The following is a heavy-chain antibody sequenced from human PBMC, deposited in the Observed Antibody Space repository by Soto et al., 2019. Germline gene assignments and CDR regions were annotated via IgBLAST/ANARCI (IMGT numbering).Heavy chain of an antibody. CDR2: IYYSGGT. Sequence: SETLSLTCTVSGGSISSYYWSWIRQPPGKGLEWIGYIYYSGGTNYNPSLKSRVTISVDTSKNQFSLKLSSVTAADTAVYYCARHPYCSSTSCYDYWGQGTLVTVSS. V-gene: IGHV4-59*08. CDR3: ARHPYCSSTSCYDY. D-gene: IGHD2-2*01. J-gene: IGHJ4*02. CDR1: GGSISSYY.